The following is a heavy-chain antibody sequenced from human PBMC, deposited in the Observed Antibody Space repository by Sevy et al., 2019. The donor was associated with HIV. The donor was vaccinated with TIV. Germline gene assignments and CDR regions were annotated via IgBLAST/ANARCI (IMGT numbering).Heavy chain of an antibody. CDR2: ISYDGSNK. Sequence: GGSLRLSCAASGFTFSSYAMDWVRQAPGKGLEWVAVISYDGSNKYYADSVKGRFTISRDNSKNTLYLQMNSLRAEDTAVYYCARARVSGYDYRKHIDYWGQGTLVTVSS. V-gene: IGHV3-30-3*01. CDR1: GFTFSSYA. CDR3: ARARVSGYDYRKHIDY. J-gene: IGHJ4*02. D-gene: IGHD5-12*01.